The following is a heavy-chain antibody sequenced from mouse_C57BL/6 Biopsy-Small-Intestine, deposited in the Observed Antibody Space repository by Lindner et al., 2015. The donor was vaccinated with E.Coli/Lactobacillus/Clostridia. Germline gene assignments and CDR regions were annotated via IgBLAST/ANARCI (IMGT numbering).Heavy chain of an antibody. J-gene: IGHJ4*01. CDR3: AMGWVAVAFFDY. V-gene: IGHV1-81*01. Sequence: SVKVSCKASGGTFSSYVINWVRQAPGQGLEWVGGIIPIFGTANYAQKFQGRVTITADESTNTAYMELSSLRSEDTAVYYCAMGWVAVAFFDYWGQGTLVTVSS. CDR1: GGTFSSYV. D-gene: IGHD1-1*02. CDR2: IIPIFGTA.